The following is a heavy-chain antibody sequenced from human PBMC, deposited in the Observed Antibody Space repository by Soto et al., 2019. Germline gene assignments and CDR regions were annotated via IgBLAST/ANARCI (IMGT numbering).Heavy chain of an antibody. CDR1: GGTFSSYT. V-gene: IGHV1-69*02. D-gene: IGHD3-10*01. Sequence: ASVKVSCKASGGTFSSYTISWVRQAPGQGLEWMGRIIPILGIANYAQKFQGRVTITADKSTSTAYMELSSLRSEDTAVYYCASGPMVRGVMPGYWGQGTLVTVSS. J-gene: IGHJ4*02. CDR3: ASGPMVRGVMPGY. CDR2: IIPILGIA.